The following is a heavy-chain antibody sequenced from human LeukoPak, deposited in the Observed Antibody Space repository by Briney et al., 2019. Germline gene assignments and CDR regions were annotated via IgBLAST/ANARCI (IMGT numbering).Heavy chain of an antibody. Sequence: GGSLRLSCAASGFTFSSYGMHWVRQAPGKGLEWVAVRWYDGSNKYYADSVKGRFTISRDNSKNTLYLQMDSLRAEDTAVYYCARGMIPADWGQGTLVTVSS. CDR3: ARGMIPAD. J-gene: IGHJ4*02. D-gene: IGHD3-16*01. V-gene: IGHV3-33*01. CDR2: RWYDGSNK. CDR1: GFTFSSYG.